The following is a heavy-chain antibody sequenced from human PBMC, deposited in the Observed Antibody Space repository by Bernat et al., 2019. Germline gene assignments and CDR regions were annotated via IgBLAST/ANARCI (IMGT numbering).Heavy chain of an antibody. CDR3: ARDHSSGIFSPDF. J-gene: IGHJ4*02. V-gene: IGHV3-33*01. CDR1: GFTFSSYG. D-gene: IGHD6-19*01. CDR2: TWNDGSRK. Sequence: QVQVVESGGGVVQSGRSLRLSCAVSGFTFSSYGMHWVRQAPGKGLEWVAVTWNDGSRKYYVDSVKGRFTIYKDNSKNTLYLQMNSLRPEDTAVYYCARDHSSGIFSPDFWGQGTMVTVSP.